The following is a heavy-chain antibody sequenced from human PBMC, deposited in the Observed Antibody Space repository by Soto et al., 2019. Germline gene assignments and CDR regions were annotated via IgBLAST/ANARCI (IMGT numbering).Heavy chain of an antibody. V-gene: IGHV1-18*01. Sequence: ASVKVSCKASGGTFSSYTISWVRQAPGQGLEWMGRIIAYHGITNYAQKLQGRVTMTTDTSTSTAYMELRSLRSDDTAVYYCARSAAVKMINAFDIWGQGTMVTVSS. CDR2: IIAYHGIT. D-gene: IGHD3-16*01. CDR1: GGTFSSYT. J-gene: IGHJ3*02. CDR3: ARSAAVKMINAFDI.